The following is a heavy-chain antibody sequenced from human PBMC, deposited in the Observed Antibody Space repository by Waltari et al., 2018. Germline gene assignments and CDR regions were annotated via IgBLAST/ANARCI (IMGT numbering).Heavy chain of an antibody. CDR1: GGSISSYY. J-gene: IGHJ3*02. V-gene: IGHV4-4*07. D-gene: IGHD2-2*01. CDR3: ARVAASVVVPAASDAFDI. Sequence: QVQLQESGPGLVKPSETLSLTCTVSGGSISSYYWSWIRQPAGKGLEWIGRIYTSGSTNHNPSLKSRVTMSVDTSKNQFSLKLSSVTAADTAVYYCARVAASVVVPAASDAFDIWGQGTMVTVSS. CDR2: IYTSGST.